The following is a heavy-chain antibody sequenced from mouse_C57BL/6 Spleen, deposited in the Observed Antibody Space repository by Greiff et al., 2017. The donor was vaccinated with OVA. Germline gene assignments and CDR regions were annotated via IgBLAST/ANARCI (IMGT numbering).Heavy chain of an antibody. CDR3: ARSRANSYYFDY. Sequence: VQLKESGAELVRPGTSVKVSCKASGYAFTNYLIEWVKQRPGQGLEWIGVINPGSGGTNYNEKFKGKATLTADKSSSTAYMQLSSLTSEDSAVYFCARSRANSYYFDYWGQGTTLTVPS. D-gene: IGHD3-1*01. CDR1: GYAFTNYL. V-gene: IGHV1-54*01. CDR2: INPGSGGT. J-gene: IGHJ2*01.